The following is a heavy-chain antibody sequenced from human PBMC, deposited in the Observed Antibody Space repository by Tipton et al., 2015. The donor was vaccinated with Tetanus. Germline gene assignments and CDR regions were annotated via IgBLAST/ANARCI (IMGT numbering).Heavy chain of an antibody. D-gene: IGHD2-15*01. CDR3: ARDSWSHGGFYYDASDV. CDR1: GGSITDYY. V-gene: IGHV4-59*01. CDR2: IYHSGST. Sequence: TLSLTCTVSGGSITDYYWSWIRQSPGKGLEWIGYIYHSGSTTYNPSLESRATISLDTSKTQFSLKLSSVTDADSAVYYCARDSWSHGGFYYDASDVWGQGTTVTVSS. J-gene: IGHJ6*02.